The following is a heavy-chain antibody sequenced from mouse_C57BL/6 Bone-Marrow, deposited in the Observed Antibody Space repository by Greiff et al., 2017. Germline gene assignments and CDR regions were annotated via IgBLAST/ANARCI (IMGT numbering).Heavy chain of an antibody. CDR3: ARWVY. V-gene: IGHV1-59*01. CDR2: IDPSVSYT. J-gene: IGHJ3*01. Sequence: VQLQQSGAELVRPGTSVKLSCKASGYTFISYWMHWVKQRPGQGLEGIGVIDPSVSYTNYNQKFKGKATLTVDTSSSPAYMQLSSLTSEDSAVYYCARWVYWGQGTLVTVSA. CDR1: GYTFISYW.